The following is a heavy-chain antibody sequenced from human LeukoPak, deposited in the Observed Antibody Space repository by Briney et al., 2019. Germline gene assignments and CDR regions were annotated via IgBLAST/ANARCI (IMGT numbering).Heavy chain of an antibody. CDR3: AADRSIAAAGAV. Sequence: ASVKVSCKASGYTFTSYDINWVRQATGQGLEWMGWMNPNSGNTGYAQKFQERVTITRDMSTSTAYMELSSLRSEDTAVYYCAADRSIAAAGAVWGQGTLVTVSS. D-gene: IGHD6-13*01. CDR2: MNPNSGNT. V-gene: IGHV1-8*01. J-gene: IGHJ4*02. CDR1: GYTFTSYD.